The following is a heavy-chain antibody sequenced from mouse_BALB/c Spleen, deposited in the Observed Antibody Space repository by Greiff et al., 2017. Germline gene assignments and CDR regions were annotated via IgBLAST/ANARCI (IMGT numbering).Heavy chain of an antibody. V-gene: IGHV5-6-5*01. CDR1: GFTFSSYA. J-gene: IGHJ4*01. CDR3: ARDDGYYGDAMDY. CDR2: ISSGGST. D-gene: IGHD2-3*01. Sequence: EVNVVESGGGLVKPGGSLKLSCAASGFTFSSYAMSWVRQTPEKRLEWVASISSGGSTYYPDSVKGRFTISRDNARNILYLQMSSLRSEDTAMYYCARDDGYYGDAMDYWGQGTSVTVSS.